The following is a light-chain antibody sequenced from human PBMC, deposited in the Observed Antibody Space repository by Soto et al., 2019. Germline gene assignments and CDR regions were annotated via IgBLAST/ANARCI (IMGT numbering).Light chain of an antibody. CDR2: DAS. CDR1: QSISSW. Sequence: DIQMTQSPSTLSASVGDRVTITCRSSQSISSWLAWYQQKPGKAPKLLIYDASSLESGVPSRFSGSGSGTEFTLTISSLHHDDFATYYCHQYNSYSPLTFGGGTKVEIK. V-gene: IGKV1-5*01. CDR3: HQYNSYSPLT. J-gene: IGKJ4*01.